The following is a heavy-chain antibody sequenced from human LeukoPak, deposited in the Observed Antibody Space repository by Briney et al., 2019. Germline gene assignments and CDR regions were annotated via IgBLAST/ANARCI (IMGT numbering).Heavy chain of an antibody. Sequence: SVKVSCKASGYTFTGYYMHWVRQAPGQGLEWMGRIIPILGIANYAQKFQGRVTITADKSTSTAYMELSSLRSEDTAVYYCARDPLPYYYGSGSYRDNNWFDPWGQGTLVTVSS. D-gene: IGHD3-10*01. V-gene: IGHV1-69*04. CDR3: ARDPLPYYYGSGSYRDNNWFDP. CDR1: GYTFTGYY. CDR2: IIPILGIA. J-gene: IGHJ5*02.